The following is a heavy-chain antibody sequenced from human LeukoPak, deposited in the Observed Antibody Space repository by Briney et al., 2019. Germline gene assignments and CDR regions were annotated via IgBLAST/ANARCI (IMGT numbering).Heavy chain of an antibody. D-gene: IGHD3-10*01. CDR1: GFTFSRYA. V-gene: IGHV3-30-3*01. Sequence: GGSLRLSCAASGFTFSRYAMHWVRQAPGKGLGWVAVISYDGSNEYYADSVKGRFTISRDSSEKTMYLQMNSLRVEDTAVYYCARVGYYSSGPFSYFDYWGQGTLVTVSS. CDR2: ISYDGSNE. J-gene: IGHJ4*02. CDR3: ARVGYYSSGPFSYFDY.